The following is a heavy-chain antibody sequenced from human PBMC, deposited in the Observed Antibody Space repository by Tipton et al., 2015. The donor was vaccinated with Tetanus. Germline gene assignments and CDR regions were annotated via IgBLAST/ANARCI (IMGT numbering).Heavy chain of an antibody. CDR3: ARSKLLWFGESLSGFDS. CDR2: VYYTGST. J-gene: IGHJ4*02. D-gene: IGHD3-10*01. V-gene: IGHV4-59*01. Sequence: LRLSCTVSGGSMSTYYWSWIRQPPGKGLEWIGYVYYTGSTDYNPSLKSRVTISVDTSKSPFSLRLTSVTAADMAVYYCARSKLLWFGESLSGFDSWGQGTLVTVSA. CDR1: GGSMSTYY.